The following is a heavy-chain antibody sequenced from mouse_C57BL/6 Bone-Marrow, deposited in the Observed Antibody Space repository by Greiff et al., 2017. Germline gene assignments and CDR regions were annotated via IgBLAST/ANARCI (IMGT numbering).Heavy chain of an antibody. CDR3: ARMVDSKGVNY. V-gene: IGHV14-3*01. J-gene: IGHJ2*01. CDR1: GFNIKNPY. CDR2: IATANGNT. D-gene: IGHD2-5*01. Sequence: VQLKASVAELVRPGASVKLSFTASGFNIKNPYMHWVKQRPDQGLAWIGRIATANGNTKYAPKCPGKATISAETSSNTAYLQLSSLTSEDTSIDYCARMVDSKGVNYWGQGTTLTVSS.